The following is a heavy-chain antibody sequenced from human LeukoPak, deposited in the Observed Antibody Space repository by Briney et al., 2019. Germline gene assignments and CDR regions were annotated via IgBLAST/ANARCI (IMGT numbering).Heavy chain of an antibody. J-gene: IGHJ4*02. V-gene: IGHV3-7*01. CDR3: ARTNKVRGVIITTHNDY. D-gene: IGHD3-10*01. Sequence: PGGSLRLSCAASGFTFSSYWMSWVRQAPGKGLEWVANIKQDGSEKYYVDSVKGRFTISRDNAKNSLYLQMNSLRAEDAAVYCCARTNKVRGVIITTHNDYWGQGTLVTVSS. CDR2: IKQDGSEK. CDR1: GFTFSSYW.